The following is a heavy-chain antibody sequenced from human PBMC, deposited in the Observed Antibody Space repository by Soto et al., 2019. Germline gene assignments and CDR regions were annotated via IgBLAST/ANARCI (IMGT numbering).Heavy chain of an antibody. CDR3: ARAKLGIMVRGVIPP. J-gene: IGHJ5*02. V-gene: IGHV1-2*04. D-gene: IGHD3-10*01. Sequence: ASVKVSCKASGYTFTGYYMHWVRQAPGQGLEWMGWINPNSGGTNYAQKFQGWVTMTRDTSISTAYMELSRLRSDDTAVYYCARAKLGIMVRGVIPPWGQGTLVTVSS. CDR2: INPNSGGT. CDR1: GYTFTGYY.